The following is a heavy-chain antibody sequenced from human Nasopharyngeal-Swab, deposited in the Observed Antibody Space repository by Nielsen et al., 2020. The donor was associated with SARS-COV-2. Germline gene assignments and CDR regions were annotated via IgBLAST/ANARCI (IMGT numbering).Heavy chain of an antibody. Sequence: WIRQPPGKGLEWIGSMYESGKTYYNPSLKSRVTISVDTSKNQLSLKLNSVTAADTAVYFCAREDTIKFGELVVGDAFDIWSQGIMVTVSS. J-gene: IGHJ3*02. CDR3: AREDTIKFGELVVGDAFDI. D-gene: IGHD3-16*02. V-gene: IGHV4-39*07. CDR2: MYESGKT.